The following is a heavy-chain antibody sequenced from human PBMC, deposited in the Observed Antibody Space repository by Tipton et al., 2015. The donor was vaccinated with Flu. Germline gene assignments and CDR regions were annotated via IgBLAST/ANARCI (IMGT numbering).Heavy chain of an antibody. CDR2: IYGDTT. CDR1: GFTFSSYG. J-gene: IGHJ6*02. V-gene: IGHV3-33*08. Sequence: QLVQSGGGVVQPGRSLRLSCAASGFTFSSYGVYWVRQVPGKGLEWVSLIYGDTTYYTHSVQVRFTVSRDDSKNTVYLQMNRLRSEDTAVYYCARQSFWSGYLYGLDVWGQVTTVTVAS. CDR3: ARQSFWSGYLYGLDV. D-gene: IGHD3-3*01.